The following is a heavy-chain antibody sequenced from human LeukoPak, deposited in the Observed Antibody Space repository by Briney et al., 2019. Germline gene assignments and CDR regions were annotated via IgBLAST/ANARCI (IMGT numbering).Heavy chain of an antibody. V-gene: IGHV3-7*01. CDR2: IKQDGSEK. CDR3: ARGVVPAAIISYYYYMDV. J-gene: IGHJ6*03. CDR1: GFTFSSYW. D-gene: IGHD2-2*01. Sequence: GGSLRLSCAASGFTFSSYWMSWVRQAPGKGLEWVANIKQDGSEKYYVDSVKGRFTISRDNAKNSLYLQMNSLRAEDTAVYYCARGVVPAAIISYYYYMDVWGKGTTVTVSS.